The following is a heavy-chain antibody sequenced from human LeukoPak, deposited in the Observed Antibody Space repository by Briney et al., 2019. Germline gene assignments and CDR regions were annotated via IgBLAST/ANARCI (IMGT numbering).Heavy chain of an antibody. CDR2: IIPILGIA. D-gene: IGHD6-19*01. CDR3: ARGGQWLAPFDY. J-gene: IGHJ4*02. Sequence: SVRVSCKASGGTFSSYAISWVRQAPGQGLEWMGRIIPILGIANYAQKFQGRVTITADKSTSTAYMELSSLRSEDTAVYYCARGGQWLAPFDYWGQGTLVTVSS. CDR1: GGTFSSYA. V-gene: IGHV1-69*04.